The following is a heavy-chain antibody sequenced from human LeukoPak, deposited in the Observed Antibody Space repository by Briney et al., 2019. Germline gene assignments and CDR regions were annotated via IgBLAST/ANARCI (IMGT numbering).Heavy chain of an antibody. CDR2: FDPEDGET. CDR1: GYTLTELS. V-gene: IGHV1-24*01. Sequence: ASVKVSCKVSGYTLTELSMHWVRQAPGKGLEWMGGFDPEDGETIYAQKFQGRVTMTEDTSTDTAYMELSSLRSEDTAVYYCATGLRYFDWLIHWGQGTLVIVSS. CDR3: ATGLRYFDWLIH. D-gene: IGHD3-9*01. J-gene: IGHJ5*02.